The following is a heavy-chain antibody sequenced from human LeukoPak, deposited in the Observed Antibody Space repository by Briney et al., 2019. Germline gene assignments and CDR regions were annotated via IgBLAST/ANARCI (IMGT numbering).Heavy chain of an antibody. J-gene: IGHJ5*02. CDR3: ARDPMGIAVAGPLSGWFDP. CDR1: GGTFSSYA. V-gene: IGHV1-69*06. D-gene: IGHD6-19*01. CDR2: IIPIFGTA. Sequence: ASVKVSCKASGGTFSSYAISWVRQAPGQGLEWMGGIIPIFGTANYAQKFQGRVTITADKSTSTAYMELSSLRSEDTAVYYCARDPMGIAVAGPLSGWFDPWGQGTLVTVS.